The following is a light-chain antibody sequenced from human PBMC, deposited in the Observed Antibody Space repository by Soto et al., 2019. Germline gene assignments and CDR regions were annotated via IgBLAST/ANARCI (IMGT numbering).Light chain of an antibody. V-gene: IGLV1-51*01. CDR1: KSNIGNNY. Sequence: QSVLTQPPSVSAAPGQKVTISCSGSKSNIGNNYISWYQQLPGTAPKLVIYDNINRPSGIPDRFSGSKSGTSATLGITGLQTGDDADYYCGTWDSSLSVVVFGTGTQLTVL. CDR2: DNI. J-gene: IGLJ1*01. CDR3: GTWDSSLSVVV.